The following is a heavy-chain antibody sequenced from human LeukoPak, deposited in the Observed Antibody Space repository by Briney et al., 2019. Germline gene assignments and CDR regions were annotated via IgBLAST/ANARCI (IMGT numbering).Heavy chain of an antibody. V-gene: IGHV3-74*01. CDR2: INPGNIT. D-gene: IGHD3-22*01. Sequence: GGSLRLSCVASGFTFSSSFMDWVRQVPGKGLAWVSRINPGNITTYADSVKGRFTISRDNAKNTLYLQMNSLRAEDTAVYYCARPFYFDSIDTWGQGTLVTVSS. CDR1: GFTFSSSF. J-gene: IGHJ4*02. CDR3: ARPFYFDSIDT.